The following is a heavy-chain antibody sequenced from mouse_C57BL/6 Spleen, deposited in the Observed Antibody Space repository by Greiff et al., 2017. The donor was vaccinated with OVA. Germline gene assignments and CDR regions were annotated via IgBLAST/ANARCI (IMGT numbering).Heavy chain of an antibody. CDR2: IYPGDGDT. CDR3: ARWLAWFAY. V-gene: IGHV1-82*01. Sequence: VKLMESGPELVKPGASVKISCKASGYAFSSSWMNWVKQRPGKGLEWIGRIYPGDGDTNYNGKFKGKATLTADKSSSTAYMQLSSLTSEDSAVYFCARWLAWFAYWGQGTLVTVAA. D-gene: IGHD2-2*01. J-gene: IGHJ3*01. CDR1: GYAFSSSW.